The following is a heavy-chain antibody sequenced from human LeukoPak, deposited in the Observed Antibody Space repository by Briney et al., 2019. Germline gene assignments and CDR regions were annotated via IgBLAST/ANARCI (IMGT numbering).Heavy chain of an antibody. CDR1: GFSFSSYW. CDR3: ARSAGYNSGWGLDV. D-gene: IGHD6-19*01. CDR2: INSDGSST. V-gene: IGHV3-74*01. J-gene: IGHJ6*02. Sequence: PGGSLRLSCAASGFSFSSYWMHWVRQAPGKGLVWVSRINSDGSSTSYADSVKGRFTISRDNAKNTLYLQMNSLRAEDTAVYYCARSAGYNSGWGLDVWGQGTTVTVSS.